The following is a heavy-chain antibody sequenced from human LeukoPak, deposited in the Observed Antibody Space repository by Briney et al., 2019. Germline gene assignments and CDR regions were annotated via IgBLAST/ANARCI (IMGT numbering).Heavy chain of an antibody. CDR1: GFTFGNYN. J-gene: IGHJ4*02. Sequence: PGGSLRLSCAASGFTFGNYNMNWVRQAPGKGLEWVSCISTRSTYIYYADSVKGRFTISRDNAKNSLYLQMNSLRADDTAVYYCAREEEWYASGTYYKGFDSWGQGTLVTVSS. V-gene: IGHV3-21*01. CDR2: ISTRSTYI. CDR3: AREEEWYASGTYYKGFDS. D-gene: IGHD3-10*01.